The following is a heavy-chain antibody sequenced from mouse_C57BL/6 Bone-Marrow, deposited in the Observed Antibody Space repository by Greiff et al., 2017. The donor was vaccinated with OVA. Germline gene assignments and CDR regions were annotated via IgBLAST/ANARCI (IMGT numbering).Heavy chain of an antibody. D-gene: IGHD1-1*01. CDR3: VRGDYYGSSYYFDY. CDR1: GFSFNTYA. V-gene: IGHV10-1*01. CDR2: IRSKSNNYAT. Sequence: EVKLMESGGGLVQPKGSLKLSCAASGFSFNTYAMNWVRQAPGKGLEWVARIRSKSNNYATYYADSVKDRFTISRDDSESMLYLQMNNLKTEDTAMYYCVRGDYYGSSYYFDYWGQGTTLTVSS. J-gene: IGHJ2*01.